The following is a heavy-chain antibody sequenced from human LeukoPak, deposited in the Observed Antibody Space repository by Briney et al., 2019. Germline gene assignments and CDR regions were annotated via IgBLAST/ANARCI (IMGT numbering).Heavy chain of an antibody. Sequence: SVKVSCKASGGTFSSYAISWVRQAPGQGLEWMGGITPIFGTANYAQKFQGRVTITTDESTSTAYMELSSLRSEDTAVYYCAREVGWLQTHNWFDPWGQGTLVTVSS. D-gene: IGHD5-24*01. CDR3: AREVGWLQTHNWFDP. CDR1: GGTFSSYA. V-gene: IGHV1-69*05. J-gene: IGHJ5*02. CDR2: ITPIFGTA.